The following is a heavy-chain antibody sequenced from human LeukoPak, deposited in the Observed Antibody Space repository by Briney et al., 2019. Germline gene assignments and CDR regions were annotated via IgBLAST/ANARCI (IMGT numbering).Heavy chain of an antibody. Sequence: SETLSLTCTVSGRSICSSSYYRGWIRQPPGKGLELIGSIYFSGSTAYSPSLKSRVNISVDTSKNQFSLKLSSVTAADTAVYFCASRPITWGFFDSWGQGTLVTVSS. CDR3: ASRPITWGFFDS. D-gene: IGHD3-16*01. J-gene: IGHJ4*02. CDR1: GRSICSSSYY. V-gene: IGHV4-39*01. CDR2: IYFSGST.